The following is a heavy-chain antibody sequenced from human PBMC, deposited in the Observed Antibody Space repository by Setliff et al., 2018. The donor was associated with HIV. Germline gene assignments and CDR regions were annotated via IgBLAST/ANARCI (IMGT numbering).Heavy chain of an antibody. V-gene: IGHV4-39*07. J-gene: IGHJ4*02. Sequence: SETLSLTCSVSGGSISSSSYYWGWIRQPPGKGLEWIGTIYYDGSTYYNPSLESRVTISIDMSKRQFFLKLSSATAADTAVYYCGTDSGHYVLYHWGQGTLVTVSS. CDR2: IYYDGST. CDR1: GGSISSSSYY. D-gene: IGHD4-17*01. CDR3: GTDSGHYVLYH.